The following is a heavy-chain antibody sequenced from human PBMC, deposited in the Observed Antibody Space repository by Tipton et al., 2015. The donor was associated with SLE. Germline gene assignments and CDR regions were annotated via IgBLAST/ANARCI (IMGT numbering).Heavy chain of an antibody. CDR2: IYYSGST. V-gene: IGHV4-59*11. D-gene: IGHD1-26*01. CDR1: GGSISSHY. J-gene: IGHJ4*02. Sequence: TLSLTCTVSGGSISSHYWSWIRQTPGKGLEWIGYIYYSGSTNYNPSLKSRVTISVDTSKNQFSLKLSSVTAADTAVYYCARLGGWELHVFDYWGQGTLVTVSS. CDR3: ARLGGWELHVFDY.